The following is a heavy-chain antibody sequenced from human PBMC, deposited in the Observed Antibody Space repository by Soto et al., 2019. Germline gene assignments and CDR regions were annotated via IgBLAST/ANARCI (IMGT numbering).Heavy chain of an antibody. CDR1: GLSFSTFW. Sequence: GGSLRLSCVTSGLSFSTFWLNWVRKAPGRGLEWVANINQDGSEKYYVDSVKGRFTISRDNAQNSLYLQMNSLRVEDTAVYYCAKDQLYIRGVIHNWFDPWGQGALVTVSS. D-gene: IGHD3-10*02. CDR3: AKDQLYIRGVIHNWFDP. CDR2: INQDGSEK. V-gene: IGHV3-7*01. J-gene: IGHJ5*02.